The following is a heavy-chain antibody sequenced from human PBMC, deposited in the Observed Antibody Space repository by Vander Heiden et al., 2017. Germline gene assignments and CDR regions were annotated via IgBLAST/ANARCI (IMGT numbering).Heavy chain of an antibody. CDR1: GFAVTTRGAG. D-gene: IGHD4-17*01. Sequence: QITLKESGPTLVKPPQTLTLACRFPGFAVTTRGAGVVWMRQPPGKALEWLALIYWNDDKRYSPSLKNRITITKDASKNQVVLTMTTVDREDTATYYCARNGDYDIDFYGMDVWGQGTTVTVSS. J-gene: IGHJ6*02. CDR2: IYWNDDK. CDR3: ARNGDYDIDFYGMDV. V-gene: IGHV2-5*01.